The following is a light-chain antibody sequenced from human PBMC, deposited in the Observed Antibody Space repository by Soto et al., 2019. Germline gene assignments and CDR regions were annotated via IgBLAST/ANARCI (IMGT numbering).Light chain of an antibody. V-gene: IGKV3-20*01. Sequence: EIVLTQSPGTLSLSPGERATLSCRASQTVSSNYLAWYQQKPGQAPRLLIYGASSRATGIPDRFSGSGSGTAFTLTISRLEPEDFAVYYCQQYGSSQSFGQGTKVEIK. CDR2: GAS. J-gene: IGKJ1*01. CDR3: QQYGSSQS. CDR1: QTVSSNY.